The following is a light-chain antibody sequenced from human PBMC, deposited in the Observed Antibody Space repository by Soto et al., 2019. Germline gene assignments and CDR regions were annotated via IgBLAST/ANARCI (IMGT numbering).Light chain of an antibody. Sequence: QSVLTQPPSVSGAPGQRVTISCTGSSSNIGAGYDVHWYQQLPGTAPKLLIYGNSNRPSGVPDRFSGSESGTSASLAITGLQAEDEADYYCQSYDSSLSGSRVVFGGGTKLTVL. V-gene: IGLV1-40*01. CDR3: QSYDSSLSGSRVV. J-gene: IGLJ2*01. CDR1: SSNIGAGYD. CDR2: GNS.